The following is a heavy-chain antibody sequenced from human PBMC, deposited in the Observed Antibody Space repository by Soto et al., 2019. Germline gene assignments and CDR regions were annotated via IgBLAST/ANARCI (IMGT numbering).Heavy chain of an antibody. D-gene: IGHD2-15*01. CDR3: ARDRGYSSSSKWFDP. CDR1: GGTLSSNA. CDR2: IIPIYATT. Sequence: QVLLVQSGTEVKKPGSSVKVSCTASGGTLSSNAVNWVRQAPGQGLEWMGQIIPIYATTSYAQKFQGRITITADESTGTAYMELSSLRSEDTAVYYCARDRGYSSSSKWFDPWGQGTLVSVSS. V-gene: IGHV1-69*01. J-gene: IGHJ5*02.